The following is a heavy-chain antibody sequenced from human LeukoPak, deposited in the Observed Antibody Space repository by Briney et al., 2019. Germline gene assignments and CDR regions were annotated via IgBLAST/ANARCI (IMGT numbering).Heavy chain of an antibody. Sequence: ASVKVSCKASGYTFTSYDINWVRQATGQGLEWMGWMNPNSGNTGYAQKFQGRVTITRDTSTSTAYMELSSLSSEDTAVYYCAREDRNYDFWSGYYTYYYYYYMEVWGKGTTVTVSS. CDR1: GYTFTSYD. CDR3: AREDRNYDFWSGYYTYYYYYYMEV. V-gene: IGHV1-8*01. CDR2: MNPNSGNT. D-gene: IGHD3-3*01. J-gene: IGHJ6*03.